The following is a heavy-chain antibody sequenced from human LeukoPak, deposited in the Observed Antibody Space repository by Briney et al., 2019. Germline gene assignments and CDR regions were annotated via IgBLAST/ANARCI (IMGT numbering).Heavy chain of an antibody. J-gene: IGHJ4*02. CDR3: ARDGRGGGSYSFDFDY. V-gene: IGHV3-21*01. CDR2: ISSSSSYI. CDR1: GFTFSSYS. Sequence: GGSLRLSCAASGFTFSSYSMNWVRQAPGKGLEWVSSISSSSSYIYYADSVKGRFTISRDNAKNSLYLQMNSLRAEDTAVYYCARDGRGGGSYSFDFDYWGQGTLVTVSS. D-gene: IGHD1-26*01.